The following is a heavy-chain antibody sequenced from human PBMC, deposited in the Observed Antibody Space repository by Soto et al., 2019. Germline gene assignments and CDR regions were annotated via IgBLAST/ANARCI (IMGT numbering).Heavy chain of an antibody. CDR3: AKDNTPYCSSTSCYAGPDY. CDR1: GFTFSSYA. J-gene: IGHJ4*02. V-gene: IGHV3-23*01. CDR2: ISGSGGST. Sequence: HPGGSLRLSCAASGFTFSSYAMSWVRQAPGKGLEWVSAISGSGGSTYYADSVKGRFTISRDNSKNTLYLQMNSLRAEDTAVYYCAKDNTPYCSSTSCYAGPDYWGQGTLVTVSS. D-gene: IGHD2-2*01.